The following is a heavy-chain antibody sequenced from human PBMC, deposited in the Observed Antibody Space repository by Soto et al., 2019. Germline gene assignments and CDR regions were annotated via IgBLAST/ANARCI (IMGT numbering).Heavy chain of an antibody. CDR2: ISGSGGST. D-gene: IGHD3-3*01. J-gene: IGHJ4*02. Sequence: GGSLRLSCAASGFTFSSYAMSWVRQAPGKGLEWVSAISGSGGSTYYADSVKGRFTISRDNSKNTLYLQMNSLRAEDTAVYYCAKSTIFGVVIIYFDYWGQGTLVTVSS. CDR1: GFTFSSYA. CDR3: AKSTIFGVVIIYFDY. V-gene: IGHV3-23*01.